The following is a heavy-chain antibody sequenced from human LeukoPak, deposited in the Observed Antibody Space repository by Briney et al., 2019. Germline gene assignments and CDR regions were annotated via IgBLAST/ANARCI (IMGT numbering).Heavy chain of an antibody. V-gene: IGHV6-1*01. CDR3: ARLGLGGAFDI. CDR1: GDTVSSNSTV. CDR2: TYYRSKWYN. D-gene: IGHD2-15*01. J-gene: IGHJ3*02. Sequence: SRTLSLSCAISGDTVSSNSTVWDCIRQSPWRGLEWLIRTYYRSKWYNDYAVSVKSRITITPDTSKNQLSLQLNSATPEDTAVYYCARLGLGGAFDIWGQGTMVTVSS.